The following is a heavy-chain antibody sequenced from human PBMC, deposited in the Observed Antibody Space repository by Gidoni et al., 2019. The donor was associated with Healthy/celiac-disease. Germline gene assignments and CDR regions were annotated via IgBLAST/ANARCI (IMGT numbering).Heavy chain of an antibody. D-gene: IGHD3-22*01. CDR3: TTGPGGYYYDSSGYYRGTDAFDI. V-gene: IGHV3-15*01. CDR1: GFTFSNAW. CDR2: IKSKTDGGTT. J-gene: IGHJ3*02. Sequence: EVQLVESGGGLVKPGGSLSLSCAASGFTFSNAWMSWVRQGPVQGLEWVGRIKSKTDGGTTDYAAPVKGRFTISRDDSKNTLYLQMNSLKTEDTAVYYCTTGPGGYYYDSSGYYRGTDAFDIWGQGTMVTVSS.